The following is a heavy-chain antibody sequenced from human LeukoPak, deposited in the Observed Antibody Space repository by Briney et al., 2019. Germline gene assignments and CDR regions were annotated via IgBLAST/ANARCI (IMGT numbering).Heavy chain of an antibody. CDR2: ITNNGGST. Sequence: GGSLRLSCAASGFSFSNYAMVWARQAPGKGLEYVSTITNNGGSTFYANSVKGRFTISRDNSKNTLYLQMGSLRAEDMAVYHCARVSVAGHFDYWGQGTLVTVSS. D-gene: IGHD6-19*01. CDR1: GFSFSNYA. CDR3: ARVSVAGHFDY. J-gene: IGHJ4*02. V-gene: IGHV3-64*01.